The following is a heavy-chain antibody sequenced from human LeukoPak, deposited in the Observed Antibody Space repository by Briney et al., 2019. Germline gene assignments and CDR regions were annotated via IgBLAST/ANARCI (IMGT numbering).Heavy chain of an antibody. J-gene: IGHJ6*04. CDR2: ISYDGSNK. CDR3: ARAIYSSAWYGMDV. V-gene: IGHV3-30*04. Sequence: GGSLRFSCAASGFTFSSFAMHWVRQAPGKGLEWVAVISYDGSNKYYADSVKGRFTISRDNSMNTLYLQMNSLRAEDTAVYYCARAIYSSAWYGMDVWGKGTTVTVAS. CDR1: GFTFSSFA. D-gene: IGHD6-19*01.